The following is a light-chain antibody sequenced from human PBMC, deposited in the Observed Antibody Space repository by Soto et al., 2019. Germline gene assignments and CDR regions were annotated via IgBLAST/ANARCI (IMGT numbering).Light chain of an antibody. CDR1: SSNIGTNT. Sequence: QSALTQPPSASGTPGQRVTISCSGSSSNIGTNTVNWYQQFPRSAPKLLMYSSNQRPSGVPDRFSGSKSGTSASLAISGLQSEDEADYSCAAWDGSLNVVLCGGGTKVT. CDR2: SSN. V-gene: IGLV1-44*01. CDR3: AAWDGSLNVVL. J-gene: IGLJ6*01.